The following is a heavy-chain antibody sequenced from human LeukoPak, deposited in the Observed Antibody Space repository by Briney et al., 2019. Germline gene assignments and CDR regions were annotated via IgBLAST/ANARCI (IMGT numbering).Heavy chain of an antibody. V-gene: IGHV3-23*01. CDR3: AKQLGYCSDGSCYFPY. J-gene: IGHJ4*02. CDR1: GFTFSSSA. Sequence: GSLRLSCAASGFTFSSSATSWVRQAPGKGLEWVSAISNNGGYTYYADSVQGRFTISRDNSKSTLCLQMNSLRAEDTAVYYCAKQLGYCSDGSCYFPYWGQGTLVTVSS. CDR2: ISNNGGYT. D-gene: IGHD2-15*01.